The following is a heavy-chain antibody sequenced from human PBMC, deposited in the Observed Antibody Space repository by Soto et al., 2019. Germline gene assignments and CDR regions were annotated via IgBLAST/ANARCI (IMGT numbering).Heavy chain of an antibody. V-gene: IGHV3-7*01. D-gene: IGHD3-22*01. Sequence: GGSLRLSCAASGFTLSTYWMSWVRQAPGKGLEWLANIKQDENQKNYVDSVRGRFTISGDSAKNSVFLIMDNLRVEDTAVYHCAREYYYDSSGHYYYYGMDVWGQGTTVTVSS. CDR2: IKQDENQK. CDR3: AREYYYDSSGHYYYYGMDV. CDR1: GFTLSTYW. J-gene: IGHJ6*02.